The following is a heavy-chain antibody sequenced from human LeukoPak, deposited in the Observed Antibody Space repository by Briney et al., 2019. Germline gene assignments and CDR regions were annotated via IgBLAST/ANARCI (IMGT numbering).Heavy chain of an antibody. D-gene: IGHD1-26*01. V-gene: IGHV3-23*01. CDR1: GFTFSNYA. J-gene: IGHJ4*02. CDR3: ARDSPYSGNYSPIDY. Sequence: GGSLRLSCAASGFTFSNYAMSWVRQAPGKGLEWVSAFSGSGGSTYYADSVKGRFTISRDNSKNTLYLHMNSLRAEDTAVYYCARDSPYSGNYSPIDYWGQGTLVTVSS. CDR2: FSGSGGST.